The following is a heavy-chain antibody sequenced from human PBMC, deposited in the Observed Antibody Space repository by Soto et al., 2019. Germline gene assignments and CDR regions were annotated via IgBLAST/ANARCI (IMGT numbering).Heavy chain of an antibody. D-gene: IGHD3-3*01. Sequence: QVQLVQSGAEVKEPGSAVKVSCKAPADSFSSYGISWVRQAPGQGLEWMGGIIPIFGTTNYAEKFQGRVTITEDEYTNTAYMELSSLRSEDTALYYCARVFPDGWVEPGVVRGYLDTWGRGTLVTVSS. J-gene: IGHJ4*02. V-gene: IGHV1-69*01. CDR2: IIPIFGTT. CDR3: ARVFPDGWVEPGVVRGYLDT. CDR1: ADSFSSYG.